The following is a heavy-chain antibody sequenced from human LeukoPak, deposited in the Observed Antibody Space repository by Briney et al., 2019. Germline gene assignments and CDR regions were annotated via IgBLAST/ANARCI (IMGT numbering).Heavy chain of an antibody. Sequence: GGSLRLSCAASGFTFSSYAMSWVRQAPGKGLEWVSAISGSGGSTYYADSVKGRFTISRDNSKNTLYLQMNSLKTEDTAVYYCTTDPTSVVVAAVSHYYYYMDVWGKGTTVTVSS. J-gene: IGHJ6*03. V-gene: IGHV3-23*01. CDR1: GFTFSSYA. D-gene: IGHD2-15*01. CDR3: TTDPTSVVVAAVSHYYYYMDV. CDR2: ISGSGGST.